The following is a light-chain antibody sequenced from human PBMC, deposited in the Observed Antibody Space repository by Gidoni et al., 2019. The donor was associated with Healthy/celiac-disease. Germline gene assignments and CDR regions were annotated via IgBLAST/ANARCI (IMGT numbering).Light chain of an antibody. CDR1: QSISSY. Sequence: DIQMTQPPSSLSASGGDRVTITRRTSQSISSYLNWYQQKPGKAPKLLIYAASSLQSGVPSRISSSGSAADFTLTISSLQPENFATYYCQQGYITLLTFXRXTRLXIK. CDR3: QQGYITLLT. CDR2: AAS. J-gene: IGKJ5*01. V-gene: IGKV1-39*01.